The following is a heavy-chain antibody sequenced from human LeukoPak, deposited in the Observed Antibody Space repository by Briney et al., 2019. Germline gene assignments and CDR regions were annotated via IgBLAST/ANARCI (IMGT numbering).Heavy chain of an antibody. CDR3: ARDWSNGQHAFDY. CDR2: ISGSGGST. CDR1: ELTFSSYA. Sequence: GGSLRLSCAASELTFSSYAMSWCRQAPGKGLEWVSAISGSGGSTYYADSVKGRFTISRDNSKNTLYLHMNSLRAEDTAVYYSARDWSNGQHAFDYWGQGILVTVSS. J-gene: IGHJ4*02. V-gene: IGHV3-23*01. D-gene: IGHD4-17*01.